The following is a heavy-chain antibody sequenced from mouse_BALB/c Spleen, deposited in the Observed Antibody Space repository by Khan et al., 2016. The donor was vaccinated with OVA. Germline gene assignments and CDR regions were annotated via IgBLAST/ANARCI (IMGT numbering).Heavy chain of an antibody. V-gene: IGHV1-7*01. CDR1: GYTFANYW. Sequence: QVQLQQSGAELAKPGASVKMSCKASGYTFANYWMHWVKQRPGQGLDWIGDINPSPGYTDYNQKFQDKATLTADTSSSTAYMQLRSLTSEDSAVYYYSRCGSSYGTACVYWCQGTTRTFSS. J-gene: IGHJ2*01. CDR2: INPSPGYT. CDR3: SRCGSSYGTACVY. D-gene: IGHD1-1*01.